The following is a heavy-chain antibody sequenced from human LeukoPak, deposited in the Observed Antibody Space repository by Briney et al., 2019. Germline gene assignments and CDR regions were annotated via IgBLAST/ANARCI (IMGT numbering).Heavy chain of an antibody. Sequence: PGGSLRLSCAASGFTVNSNYMTWVRQAPGKGLEWVSVIYSGGNTYYADSVKGRFTISRHNSKNTLYLQMNSLRTEDTAVYYCARVSRGQLIDAFGIWGQGTMVTVSS. D-gene: IGHD6-13*01. CDR3: ARVSRGQLIDAFGI. J-gene: IGHJ3*02. CDR2: IYSGGNT. V-gene: IGHV3-53*04. CDR1: GFTVNSNY.